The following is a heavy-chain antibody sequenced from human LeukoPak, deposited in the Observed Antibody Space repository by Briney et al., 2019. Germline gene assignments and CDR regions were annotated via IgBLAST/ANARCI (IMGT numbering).Heavy chain of an antibody. D-gene: IGHD3-22*01. J-gene: IGHJ3*02. Sequence: SETLSLTCTVSGGSISSYYWSWIRQPPGKGLEWIGYIYYSGSTNYNPSLKSRVTISVDTSKNQFSLILNSVTAADTAVYYCARDRVYYDTSGYYFDIWGQGTMVTVSS. CDR2: IYYSGST. CDR1: GGSISSYY. V-gene: IGHV4-59*01. CDR3: ARDRVYYDTSGYYFDI.